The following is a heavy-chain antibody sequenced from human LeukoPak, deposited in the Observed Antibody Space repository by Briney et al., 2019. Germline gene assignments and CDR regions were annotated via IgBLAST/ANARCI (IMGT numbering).Heavy chain of an antibody. CDR1: GFTFSSYA. CDR2: ISGSGGST. CDR3: AKADGWFGELPYFDY. V-gene: IGHV3-23*01. D-gene: IGHD3-10*01. J-gene: IGHJ4*02. Sequence: GGSLRLSCAASGFTFSSYAMSWVRQAPGKGLEWVSAISGSGGSTCYADSVEGRFTISRDNSKNTLYLQMNRLRAEDTAVYYCAKADGWFGELPYFDYWGQGTLVTVSS.